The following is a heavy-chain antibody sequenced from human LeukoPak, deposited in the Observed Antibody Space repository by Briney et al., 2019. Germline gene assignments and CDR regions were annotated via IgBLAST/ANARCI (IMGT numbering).Heavy chain of an antibody. D-gene: IGHD6-19*01. CDR2: ISAYNGNT. J-gene: IGHJ4*02. CDR3: ARVRRIAVAGTDTAFVFDY. CDR1: GYTFTSYG. Sequence: ASVKVSCTASGYTFTSYGIGWVRQAPGQGLEWMGWISAYNGNTNYAQKLQGRVTMTTDTSTSTAYMELRSLRSDDTAVYYCARVRRIAVAGTDTAFVFDYWGQGTLVTVSS. V-gene: IGHV1-18*01.